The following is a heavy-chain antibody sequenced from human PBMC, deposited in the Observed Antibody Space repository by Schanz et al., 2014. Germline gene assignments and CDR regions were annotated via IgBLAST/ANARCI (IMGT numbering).Heavy chain of an antibody. CDR3: ASSGAGYSSSWDFDY. CDR1: GYTFTSYS. CDR2: INLSGGST. J-gene: IGHJ4*02. D-gene: IGHD6-13*01. Sequence: QVQLVQSGAEVKKPGASVKVSCKASGYTFTSYSMHWVRQAPGQGLEWMGIINLSGGSTNNAQKFQGRLTMTRDTSTSTVYMELSSLRSEDTAVYYCASSGAGYSSSWDFDYWGQGTLATVSS. V-gene: IGHV1-46*01.